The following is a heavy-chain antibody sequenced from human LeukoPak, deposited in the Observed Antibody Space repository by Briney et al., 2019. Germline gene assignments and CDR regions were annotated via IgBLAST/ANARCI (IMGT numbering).Heavy chain of an antibody. CDR3: AGDYFYYYMDV. CDR1: GGFINSSSHY. V-gene: IGHV4-39*07. Sequence: SETLSLTCTVSGGFINSSSHYWGWIRQPPGKGLEWIGNMYYSGTTYYNPSLKSRVTISVDTSTNQFSLKLSSVTAADTAVYYCAGDYFYYYMDVWGKGTTVTVSS. CDR2: MYYSGTT. J-gene: IGHJ6*03.